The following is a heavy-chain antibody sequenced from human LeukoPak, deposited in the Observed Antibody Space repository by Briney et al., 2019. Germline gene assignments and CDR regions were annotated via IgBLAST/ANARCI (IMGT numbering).Heavy chain of an antibody. D-gene: IGHD3-16*01. CDR3: ANIRLGSGTPFFDY. J-gene: IGHJ4*02. V-gene: IGHV3-23*01. CDR1: GFTFSSYG. CDR2: ISDGGGST. Sequence: GGSLRLSCAASGFTFSSYGMSWVRQAPGKGLEWVSAISDGGGSTYYADSVKGRFTISRDNSKNTLYLQMNSLRAEDTAVYYCANIRLGSGTPFFDYWGQGTLVTVSS.